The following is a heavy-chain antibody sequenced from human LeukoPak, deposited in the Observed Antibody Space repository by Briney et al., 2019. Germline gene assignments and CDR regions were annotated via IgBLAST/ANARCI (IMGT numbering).Heavy chain of an antibody. V-gene: IGHV3-21*01. CDR1: GLTFSNYS. CDR3: ARVLSRGGSSRGLAY. J-gene: IGHJ4*02. Sequence: GGSLRLSCTASGLTFSNYSLNWVRQAPGKRLEWVSFISGSSSYIYYADSVKGRFTISRDNAKNSVYLQMNSLRDEDTALYYCARVLSRGGSSRGLAYWGQGTLVTVSS. D-gene: IGHD1-26*01. CDR2: ISGSSSYI.